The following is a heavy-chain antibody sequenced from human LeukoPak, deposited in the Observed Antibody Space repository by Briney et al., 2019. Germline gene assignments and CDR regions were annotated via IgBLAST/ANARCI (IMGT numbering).Heavy chain of an antibody. D-gene: IGHD2-2*02. Sequence: GGSLRLSCAASGFTFSSYAMHWVRQAPGKGLEWVAVISYDGSNKYYADSVKGRFTISRDNSKNTLYLQMNSPRAEDTAVYYCARAAIPGYFDYWGQGTLVTVSS. CDR1: GFTFSSYA. CDR2: ISYDGSNK. J-gene: IGHJ4*02. CDR3: ARAAIPGYFDY. V-gene: IGHV3-30*01.